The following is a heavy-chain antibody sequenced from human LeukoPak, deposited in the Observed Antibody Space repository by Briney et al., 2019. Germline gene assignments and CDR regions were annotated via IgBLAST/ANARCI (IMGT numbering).Heavy chain of an antibody. Sequence: GGSLRLSCAASGFTFDDYAMHWVRQAPGKGLEWVSLVSWDGGSTYYADSVKGRFTISRDNSKNSLYLQMNSLRAEDTALYYCAKDLHSSTSFYLDYWDQGTLVTVSS. CDR1: GFTFDDYA. D-gene: IGHD2-2*01. CDR3: AKDLHSSTSFYLDY. V-gene: IGHV3-43D*04. CDR2: VSWDGGST. J-gene: IGHJ4*02.